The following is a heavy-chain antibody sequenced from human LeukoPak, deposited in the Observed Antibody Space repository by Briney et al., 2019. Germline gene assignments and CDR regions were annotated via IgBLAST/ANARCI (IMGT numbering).Heavy chain of an antibody. CDR2: IYYSGST. J-gene: IGHJ6*02. CDR3: ARGLPYYYYYGMDV. Sequence: PSETLSLTCTVSGGSISSYYWSWIRQPPGKGLEWIGYIYYSGSTNYNPSLKSRVTISVDTSKNQFSLKLSSVTAADTAVYYCARGLPYYYYYGMDVWGQGTTVTVSS. CDR1: GGSISSYY. V-gene: IGHV4-59*12. D-gene: IGHD5-18*01.